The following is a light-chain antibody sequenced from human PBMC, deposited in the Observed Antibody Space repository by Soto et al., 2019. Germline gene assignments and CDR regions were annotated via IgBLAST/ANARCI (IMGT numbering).Light chain of an antibody. V-gene: IGLV2-14*01. CDR1: SSDVGGYNY. Sequence: QSALTQPRSVSGSPGQSVTISCTGTSSDVGGYNYVSWYQQYPGKAPKPMIYEVSNRPSGVSNRFSGSKSGNTASLTISGLQAEDEADYYCSSYTSSSTYVFGTGTKLTVL. CDR3: SSYTSSSTYV. J-gene: IGLJ1*01. CDR2: EVS.